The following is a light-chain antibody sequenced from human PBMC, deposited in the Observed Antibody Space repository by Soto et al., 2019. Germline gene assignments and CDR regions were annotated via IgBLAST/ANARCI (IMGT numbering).Light chain of an antibody. CDR3: QKYNSAPRT. V-gene: IGKV1-27*01. J-gene: IGKJ1*01. CDR2: AAS. Sequence: DIQMTQSPSSLSASVGDRVTITCLASQGIRNYLAWYQQKPGKVPKLLIYAASTLQSGVTSRFSGSGSGTDFTLTISSLQPEDVATYYCQKYNSAPRTFGQGTKVEIK. CDR1: QGIRNY.